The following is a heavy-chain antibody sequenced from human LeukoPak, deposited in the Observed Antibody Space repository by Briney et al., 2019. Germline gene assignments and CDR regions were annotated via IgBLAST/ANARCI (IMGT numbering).Heavy chain of an antibody. V-gene: IGHV3-30*19. D-gene: IGHD3-16*01. CDR3: ARGGDEDDTLDY. CDR2: ISHDGSNK. CDR1: GFTFSSYG. Sequence: PGGSLRLSCAASGFTFSSYGMHWVRQAPGKGLEWVAVISHDGSNKCYADSVKGRFTISRDNSKNTLYLQMNSLRAEDTAVYYCARGGDEDDTLDYWGQGTLVTVSS. J-gene: IGHJ4*02.